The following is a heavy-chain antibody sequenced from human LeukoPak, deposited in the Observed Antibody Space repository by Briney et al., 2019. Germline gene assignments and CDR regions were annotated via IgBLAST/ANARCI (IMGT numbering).Heavy chain of an antibody. Sequence: GASVKVSCKASGYTFTNYGITWVRQAPGQGLEWMGWISTYNGDTNYAQKLQGRATMTTDTSTSTAYMELRSLRSDDTAVYYCARIEDGDWFDPWGQGTLVTVSS. CDR3: ARIEDGDWFDP. J-gene: IGHJ5*02. CDR2: ISTYNGDT. D-gene: IGHD2-8*01. CDR1: GYTFTNYG. V-gene: IGHV1-18*01.